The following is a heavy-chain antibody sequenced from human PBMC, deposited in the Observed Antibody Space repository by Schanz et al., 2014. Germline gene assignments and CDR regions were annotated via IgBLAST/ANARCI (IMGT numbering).Heavy chain of an antibody. Sequence: QVQLQESGPGLVKPSETLSLTCTVSGDSISGSYWSWIRQPPGKGLEWIGEINHSGGTNYNPSLRSRVPMSVDTSKNQFSLILTSVTAADTAVYYCARRSVSPSGNSYGYVVAWFDPWGQGTLVTVSS. V-gene: IGHV4-34*10. CDR2: INHSGGT. J-gene: IGHJ5*02. CDR3: ARRSVSPSGNSYGYVVAWFDP. D-gene: IGHD5-18*01. CDR1: GDSISGSY.